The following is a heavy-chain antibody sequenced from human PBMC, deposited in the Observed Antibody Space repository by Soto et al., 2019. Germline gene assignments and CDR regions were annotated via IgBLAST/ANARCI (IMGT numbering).Heavy chain of an antibody. D-gene: IGHD2-21*02. CDR1: GGSISSYY. Sequence: PSETLSLTCTVSGGSISSYYWSWIRQPPGKGLEWIGYIYYSGSTYYNPSLKSRVTISVDTSKNQFSLKLSSVTAADTAVYYCARDQVTATPSGWFDPWGQGTLVTVSS. CDR3: ARDQVTATPSGWFDP. V-gene: IGHV4-59*12. J-gene: IGHJ5*02. CDR2: IYYSGST.